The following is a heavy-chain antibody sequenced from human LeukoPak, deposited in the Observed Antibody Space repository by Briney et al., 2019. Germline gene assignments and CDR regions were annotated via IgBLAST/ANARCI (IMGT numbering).Heavy chain of an antibody. J-gene: IGHJ4*02. V-gene: IGHV3-30*19. Sequence: PGGSLRLSCAASGFTFSSYGMHWVRQAPGKGLEWVAVISYDGSNKYYADSVKGRFTISRDNSKNTLYLQMNSLRAEDTAVYYCARRSYSSGWYSDYWGQGTLVTVSS. CDR2: ISYDGSNK. CDR3: ARRSYSSGWYSDY. CDR1: GFTFSSYG. D-gene: IGHD6-19*01.